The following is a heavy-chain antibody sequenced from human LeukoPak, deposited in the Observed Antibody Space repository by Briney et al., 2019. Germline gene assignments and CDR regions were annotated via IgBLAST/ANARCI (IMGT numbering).Heavy chain of an antibody. V-gene: IGHV4-39*07. CDR1: GGSISSSSYY. CDR3: ARLGGTMVRGVMRGPYYYYYMDV. J-gene: IGHJ6*03. D-gene: IGHD3-10*01. CDR2: INHSGST. Sequence: SETLSLTCTVSGGSISSSSYYWGWIRQPPGKGLEWIGEINHSGSTNYNPSLKSRVTISVDTSKNQFSLKLSSVTAADTAVYYCARLGGTMVRGVMRGPYYYYYMDVWGKGTTVTVSS.